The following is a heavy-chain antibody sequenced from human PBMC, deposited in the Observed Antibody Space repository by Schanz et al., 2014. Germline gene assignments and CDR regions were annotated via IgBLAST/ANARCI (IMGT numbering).Heavy chain of an antibody. CDR3: ARGGYSSGWYDRDIAHFDY. J-gene: IGHJ4*02. D-gene: IGHD6-19*01. Sequence: QVQLVQSGSELKKPGASVNISCKASGYTFTTYALNWVRQAPGQGLEWMGWISAYNGNTNYAQKLQGRVTMTTDTSTSTAYMELRSLRSDDTAVYYCARGGYSSGWYDRDIAHFDYWGQGTLVTVSS. CDR2: ISAYNGNT. V-gene: IGHV1-18*01. CDR1: GYTFTTYA.